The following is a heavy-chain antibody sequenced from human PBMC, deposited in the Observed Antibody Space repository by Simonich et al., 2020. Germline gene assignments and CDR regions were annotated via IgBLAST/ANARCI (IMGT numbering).Heavy chain of an antibody. D-gene: IGHD1-1*01. CDR3: ARHLQLGPFDY. V-gene: IGHV4-34*01. J-gene: IGHJ4*02. CDR2: INHSGST. CDR1: GGSFSGYY. Sequence: QVQLQQWGAGLLKPSETLSLTCAVYGGSFSGYYWSWIRQPPGKGLEWMGEINHSGSTNYNPSRKSRVTISVDTSKNQFSLKLSSVTAADTAVYYCARHLQLGPFDYWGQGTLVTVSS.